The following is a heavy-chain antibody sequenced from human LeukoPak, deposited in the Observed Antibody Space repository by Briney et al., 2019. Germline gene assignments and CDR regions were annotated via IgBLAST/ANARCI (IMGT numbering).Heavy chain of an antibody. CDR3: ARSPRVGESTSHFDH. J-gene: IGHJ4*02. Sequence: GGSLRLSCATSGFIFSDFYMSWVRQAPGKGLEWVSYISSTGKTIYYADSVKGRFTISRDNAKNSLYLQMNGLRADDSAIYFCARSPRVGESTSHFDHWGQGILVTVSS. V-gene: IGHV3-11*01. CDR2: ISSTGKTI. D-gene: IGHD2-2*01. CDR1: GFIFSDFY.